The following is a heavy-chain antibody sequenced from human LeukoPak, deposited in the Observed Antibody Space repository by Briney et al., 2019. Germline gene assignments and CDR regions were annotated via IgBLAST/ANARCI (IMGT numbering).Heavy chain of an antibody. CDR3: ARSSDCSSTSCPPRYNWFDP. CDR2: IIPIFGTA. CDR1: RGTFSSYA. Sequence: ASVKVSCKASRGTFSSYAISWVRQAPGQGLEWMGGIIPIFGTANYAQKFQGRVTITTDESTSTAYMELSSLRSEDTAVYYCARSSDCSSTSCPPRYNWFDPWGQGTLVTVSS. V-gene: IGHV1-69*05. D-gene: IGHD2-2*01. J-gene: IGHJ5*02.